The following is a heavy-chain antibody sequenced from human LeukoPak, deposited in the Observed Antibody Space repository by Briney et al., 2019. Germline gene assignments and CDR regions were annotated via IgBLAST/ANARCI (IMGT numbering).Heavy chain of an antibody. D-gene: IGHD2-2*01. CDR1: GYTFTGYY. CDR2: INPNSGGT. J-gene: IGHJ3*02. V-gene: IGHV1-2*02. Sequence: ASVKVSCKASGYTFTGYYMHWVRQAPGQGLECMGWINPNSGGTNYAQKFQGRVTMTRDTSISTAYMELSRLRSDDTAVYYCAREWAAADDAFDIWGQGTMVTVSS. CDR3: AREWAAADDAFDI.